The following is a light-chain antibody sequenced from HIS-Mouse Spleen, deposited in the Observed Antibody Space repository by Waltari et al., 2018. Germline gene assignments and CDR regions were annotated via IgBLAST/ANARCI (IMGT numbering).Light chain of an antibody. CDR1: SSNIGSNY. V-gene: IGLV1-47*01. J-gene: IGLJ3*02. CDR3: AAWDDSLYWV. CDR2: RNN. Sequence: QSVLTQPPSASGTPGQRVTISCSGSSSNIGSNYVYWYQQLPGTAPKLLIYRNNQRPSGVPDRFSGSKSGTSGSLAISGLRSEDEADYYCAAWDDSLYWVFGGGTKLTVL.